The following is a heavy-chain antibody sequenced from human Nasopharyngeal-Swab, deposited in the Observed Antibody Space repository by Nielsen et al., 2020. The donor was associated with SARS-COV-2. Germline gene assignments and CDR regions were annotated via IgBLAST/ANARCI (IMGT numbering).Heavy chain of an antibody. CDR3: ARDLSDTARPDY. CDR1: GFTFSSYS. V-gene: IGHV3-48*04. Sequence: GESLKISCAASGFTFSSYSMNWVRQAPGKGLEWVSYISSSSRTIYYADSVKGRFTISRDNAKNSLYLQMNSLRAEDTAVYYCARDLSDTARPDYWGQGTLVTVSS. CDR2: ISSSSRTI. D-gene: IGHD5-18*01. J-gene: IGHJ4*02.